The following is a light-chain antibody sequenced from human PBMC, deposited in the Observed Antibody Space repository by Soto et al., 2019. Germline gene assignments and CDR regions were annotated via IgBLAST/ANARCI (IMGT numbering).Light chain of an antibody. J-gene: IGKJ1*01. CDR1: QSVSSRF. V-gene: IGKV3-20*01. CDR3: HQYDSSLT. CDR2: CAS. Sequence: EIVLTQSPGSLSLSPGERATLSCRASQSVSSRFFAWYQQQPGQAPRLLLFCASVRATGVPDRFSGSGSGTDFTLTISRLEPEDFAVYYCHQYDSSLTFGQGTKVEI.